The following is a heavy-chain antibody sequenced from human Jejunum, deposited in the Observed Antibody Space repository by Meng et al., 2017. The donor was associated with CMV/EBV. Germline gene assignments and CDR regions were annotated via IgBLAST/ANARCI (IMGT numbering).Heavy chain of an antibody. Sequence: LTCAVYGGSFKGYYWTWIRQPPGKGVGWIGEINDSGGTEYNPSLKNLVTISVDTSKNQFSLKLSSVTAADTAVYYCARGNQLVSDSWGQGTMVTVSS. CDR2: INDSGGT. J-gene: IGHJ4*02. D-gene: IGHD1-1*01. CDR3: ARGNQLVSDS. CDR1: GGSFKGYY. V-gene: IGHV4-34*01.